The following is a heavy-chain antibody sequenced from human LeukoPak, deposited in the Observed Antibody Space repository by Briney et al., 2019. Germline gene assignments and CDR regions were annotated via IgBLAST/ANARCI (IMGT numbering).Heavy chain of an antibody. CDR2: IWYDGSNK. CDR1: GFTFISYG. CDR3: ARDVGLLWFGESPAGFDY. D-gene: IGHD3-10*01. Sequence: GRSLRLSCAASGFTFISYGMHWVRQAPGKGLEWVAVIWYDGSNKYYADSVKGRFTISRDNSKNTLYLQMNSLRAEDTAVYYCARDVGLLWFGESPAGFDYWGQGTLVTVSS. V-gene: IGHV3-33*01. J-gene: IGHJ4*02.